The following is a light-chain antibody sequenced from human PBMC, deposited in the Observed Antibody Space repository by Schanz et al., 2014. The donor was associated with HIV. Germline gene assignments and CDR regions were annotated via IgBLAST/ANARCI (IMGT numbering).Light chain of an antibody. CDR3: SSYTSSSTV. V-gene: IGLV2-8*01. Sequence: QSALTQPPSASGSPGQSVTISCVGTSSDIGAYDFVSWYQHHPGKAPKLLIYEVDKRPSGVPNRFSGSRSGNAASLTISGLQAEDEADYYCSSYTSSSTVFGTGTKLTVL. CDR1: SSDIGAYDF. J-gene: IGLJ1*01. CDR2: EVD.